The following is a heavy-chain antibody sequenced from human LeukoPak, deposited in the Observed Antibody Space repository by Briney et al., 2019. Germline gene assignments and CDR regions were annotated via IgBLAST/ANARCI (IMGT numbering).Heavy chain of an antibody. J-gene: IGHJ6*03. CDR2: MDPDGRTI. D-gene: IGHD3-3*01. CDR3: AKGAHTIFEYMDV. V-gene: IGHV3-74*01. Sequence: GGSLRLSCAVSGFTLRSYWMHWVRQAPGKGLEWVSRMDPDGRTIDYADSVKGRFTISRDNSKNTLYLQMNSLRAEDTAVNYCAKGAHTIFEYMDVWGKGTTVTVFS. CDR1: GFTLRSYW.